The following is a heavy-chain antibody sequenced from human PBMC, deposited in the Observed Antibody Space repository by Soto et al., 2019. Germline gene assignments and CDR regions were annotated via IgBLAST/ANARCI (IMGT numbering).Heavy chain of an antibody. Sequence: QLQLQESGPGLVKPSETLSLTCTVSGGSISSSSYYWGWIRQPPGKGLEWIGSIYYSGSTYYNPSLKSRVTISVDTSKDQFSLKLSSVTAADTAVYYCARPGDGYSYGYVAEKNYYYYGMDVWGQGTTVTVSS. CDR1: GGSISSSSYY. J-gene: IGHJ6*02. V-gene: IGHV4-39*01. D-gene: IGHD5-18*01. CDR2: IYYSGST. CDR3: ARPGDGYSYGYVAEKNYYYYGMDV.